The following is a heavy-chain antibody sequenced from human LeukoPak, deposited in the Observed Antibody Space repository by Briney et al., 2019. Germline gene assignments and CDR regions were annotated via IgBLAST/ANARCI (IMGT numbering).Heavy chain of an antibody. V-gene: IGHV1-18*01. J-gene: IGHJ5*02. D-gene: IGHD6-19*01. CDR3: ARGNIAVAGPNWFDP. CDR1: GYTFTSYG. CDR2: ISAYNGNT. Sequence: ASVKVSCKASGYTFTSYGISWVRQAPGQGLEWMGWISAYNGNTNYARKLQGRVTMTTDTSTSTAYMELRSLRSDDTAVYYCARGNIAVAGPNWFDPWGQGTLVTVSS.